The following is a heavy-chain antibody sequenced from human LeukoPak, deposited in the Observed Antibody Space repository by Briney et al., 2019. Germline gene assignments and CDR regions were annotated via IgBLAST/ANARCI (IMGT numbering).Heavy chain of an antibody. Sequence: GGTPSLSCAVSGFTSRAYVMHWVRQATRKGLDWLSGTSRSSGAHYTESMQGRFTISRHNTKATPYLQMASLRAEDTAVYYCAQGGYFACDMWGQGTIVTVSS. V-gene: IGHV3-23*01. CDR2: TSRSSGA. J-gene: IGHJ3*02. CDR3: AQGGYFACDM. D-gene: IGHD2-2*03. CDR1: GFTSRAYV.